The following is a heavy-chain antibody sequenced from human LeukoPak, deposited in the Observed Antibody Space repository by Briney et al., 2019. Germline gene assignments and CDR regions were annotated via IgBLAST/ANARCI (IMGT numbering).Heavy chain of an antibody. V-gene: IGHV6-1*01. CDR3: ARERPNSSGWTPLDY. CDR1: GDSVSSNSVS. CDR2: TYYRSKWYY. D-gene: IGHD6-19*01. J-gene: IGHJ4*02. Sequence: ASQTLSLTCAISGDSVSSNSVSWNWIRQSPSRGLEWLGRTYYRSKWYYDYALSVKSRITVNPDTSKNQFSLQLNSVTPEDTAVYYCARERPNSSGWTPLDYWGQGTLVTVSS.